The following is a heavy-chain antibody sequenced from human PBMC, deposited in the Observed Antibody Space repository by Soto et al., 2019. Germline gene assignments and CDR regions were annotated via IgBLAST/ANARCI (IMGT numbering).Heavy chain of an antibody. CDR1: GYTFTGYY. Sequence: ASVKVSCKASGYTFTGYYVLWVRQAPGQGPECMGWINPYTGGTNYAQKFQGRVTMTRDTSISTAYMELSKLISDDTAVYYCATQFPHFGGGCYRGRYFDMDGWGQGTTVTVSS. V-gene: IGHV1-2*02. J-gene: IGHJ6*02. CDR3: ATQFPHFGGGCYRGRYFDMDG. CDR2: INPYTGGT. D-gene: IGHD2-21*02.